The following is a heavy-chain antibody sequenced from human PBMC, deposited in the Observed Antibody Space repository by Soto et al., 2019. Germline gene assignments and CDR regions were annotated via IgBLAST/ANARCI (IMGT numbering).Heavy chain of an antibody. J-gene: IGHJ5*02. CDR3: ARDIVVVVAARKDGYWFDP. CDR1: GGSISSSSYY. CDR2: VFYGGST. Sequence: PSETLSLTCTVSGGSISSSSYYWGWIRQPTGKGLEWIGSVFYGGSTYYNPSLKSRVTISVDTSNNQFSLELISVTAADTAVYYCARDIVVVVAARKDGYWFDPWGQGTLGTVP. D-gene: IGHD2-15*01. V-gene: IGHV4-39*01.